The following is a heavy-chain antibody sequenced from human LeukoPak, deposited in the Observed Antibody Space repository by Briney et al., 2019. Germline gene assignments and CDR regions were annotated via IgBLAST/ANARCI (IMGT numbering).Heavy chain of an antibody. CDR3: TTVIMGTPMDDY. CDR1: EFSLINAW. J-gene: IGHJ4*02. CDR2: IRSEADGGTL. Sequence: TGGSLRLSCAASEFSLINAWMSWVRQAPGKGLEWVGRIRSEADGGTLDYAALVKDRFTISRGASKNTLYLQMNSLKTEDTAVYYCTTVIMGTPMDDYWGQGTLVTVSS. D-gene: IGHD4-23*01. V-gene: IGHV3-15*01.